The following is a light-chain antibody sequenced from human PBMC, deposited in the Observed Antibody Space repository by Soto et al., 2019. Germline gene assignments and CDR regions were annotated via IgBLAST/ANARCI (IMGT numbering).Light chain of an antibody. J-gene: IGLJ1*01. CDR3: SSYTSRSTLYV. Sequence: QSVLTQPASVSGSPGQSITVSGTGTSSDIGGYNYVSWYQQHPGKAPKLMVYEVTNRPSGVSDRFSGSKSGNTASLTISGLQADDEGYYYCSSYTSRSTLYVFGTGIKLTVL. CDR2: EVT. V-gene: IGLV2-14*01. CDR1: SSDIGGYNY.